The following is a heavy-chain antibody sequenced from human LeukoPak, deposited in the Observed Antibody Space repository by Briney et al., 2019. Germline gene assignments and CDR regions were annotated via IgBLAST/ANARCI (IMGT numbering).Heavy chain of an antibody. D-gene: IGHD6-19*01. J-gene: IGHJ4*02. Sequence: GRSLRLSCTASGVSIGDYAMSWFRQAPGKGLEWVSLIRSKAYGGTTEYAASVEGRFTISRDDSKSIVYLRMNSLKTEDTAVYYCNKCFGSGWYRYYFDYWGQGTLVTISS. CDR3: NKCFGSGWYRYYFDY. CDR2: IRSKAYGGTT. V-gene: IGHV3-49*03. CDR1: GVSIGDYA.